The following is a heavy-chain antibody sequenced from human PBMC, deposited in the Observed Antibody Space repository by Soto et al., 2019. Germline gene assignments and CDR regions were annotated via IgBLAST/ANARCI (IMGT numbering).Heavy chain of an antibody. D-gene: IGHD2-15*01. CDR3: ARSPLEDCSGGNCYSDF. V-gene: IGHV1-18*01. Sequence: QVQLVQSGAEVKKPGASVRVSCRTSGYTFSNYGISWVRQAPGQGLEWMGWVSGYIGNTHYARKLQGRVTMTKDTSTSTAHMDLRSLTSDDTAVYYCARSPLEDCSGGNCYSDFWGQGTLVTVSS. CDR2: VSGYIGNT. J-gene: IGHJ4*02. CDR1: GYTFSNYG.